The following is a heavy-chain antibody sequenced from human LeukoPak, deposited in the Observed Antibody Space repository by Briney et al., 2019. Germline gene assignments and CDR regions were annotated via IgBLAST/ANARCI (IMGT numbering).Heavy chain of an antibody. J-gene: IGHJ4*02. CDR1: GFTFSSFW. V-gene: IGHV3-7*01. Sequence: GGSLRLSCAASGFTFSSFWMAWVRQAPGKGLEWVANIKGDESAKHQADSVKGRFTISRDNLQNSVYLQMSSLRGEDTAVYYCARDVVGSLDYWGQGTLVTVSS. CDR2: IKGDESAK. CDR3: ARDVVGSLDY. D-gene: IGHD1-26*01.